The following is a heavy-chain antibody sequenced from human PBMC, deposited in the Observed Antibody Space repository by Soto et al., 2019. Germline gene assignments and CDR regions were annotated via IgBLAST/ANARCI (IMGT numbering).Heavy chain of an antibody. CDR2: ISSSSTYI. V-gene: IGHV3-21*01. Sequence: GGSLRLSCAGSGFTFSWYTMNWVRQAPGKGLEWVSSISSSSTYIYYADSVKGRFAISRDNAKNSLYLQMNSLRAEDTAVYYCAPFHFDSLDSWGQGTLVTVSS. D-gene: IGHD3-22*01. J-gene: IGHJ4*02. CDR1: GFTFSWYT. CDR3: APFHFDSLDS.